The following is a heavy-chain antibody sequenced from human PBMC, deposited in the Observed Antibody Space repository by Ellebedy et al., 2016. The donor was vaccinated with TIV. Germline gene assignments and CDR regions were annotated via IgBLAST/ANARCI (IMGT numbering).Heavy chain of an antibody. CDR2: IYTSGST. V-gene: IGHV4-4*07. CDR3: TRGGTSYSDY. CDR1: NGSISSYY. Sequence: SETLSLTCTVSNGSISSYYWSWIRQPAGKGLEWIGRIYTSGSTNYNPSLKSRVTMSVDTSKNQFSLKLSSVTAADTAMYYCTRGGTSYSDYWGQGTLVTVSS. D-gene: IGHD1-1*01. J-gene: IGHJ4*02.